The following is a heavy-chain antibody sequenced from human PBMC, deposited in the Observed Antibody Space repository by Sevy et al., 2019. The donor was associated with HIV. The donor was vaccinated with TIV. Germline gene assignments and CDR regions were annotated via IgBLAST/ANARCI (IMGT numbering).Heavy chain of an antibody. V-gene: IGHV3-11*01. D-gene: IGHD1-26*01. CDR2: ISSSGSTI. CDR3: ARASYSGSYQTHHYYYYGMDV. CDR1: GFTFSDYY. J-gene: IGHJ6*02. Sequence: GGSLRLSCAASGFTFSDYYMSWIRQAPGKGLEWVSYISSSGSTIYYTDSMKGRFTISRDNAKNSLYLQMNSLRAEDTAVYYCARASYSGSYQTHHYYYYGMDVWGQGTTVTVSS.